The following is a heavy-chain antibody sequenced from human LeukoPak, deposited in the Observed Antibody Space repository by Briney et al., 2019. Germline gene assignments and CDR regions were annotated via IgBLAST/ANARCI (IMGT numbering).Heavy chain of an antibody. CDR2: INHSGST. J-gene: IGHJ4*02. CDR1: GGSFSGYY. Sequence: PSETPSLTCAVYGGSFSGYYWSWIRQPPGKGLEWIGEINHSGSTNYNPSLKSRVTISVDTSKNQFSLKLSSVTAADAAVYYCARAAYSGSYHSDYWGQGTLVTVSS. CDR3: ARAAYSGSYHSDY. V-gene: IGHV4-34*01. D-gene: IGHD1-26*01.